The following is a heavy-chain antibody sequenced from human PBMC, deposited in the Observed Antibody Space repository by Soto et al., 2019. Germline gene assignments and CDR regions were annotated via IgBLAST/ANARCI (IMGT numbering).Heavy chain of an antibody. CDR3: ARDGYYYYDSSGYPY. J-gene: IGHJ4*02. CDR2: ISSSSSYI. V-gene: IGHV3-21*01. D-gene: IGHD3-22*01. Sequence: PGGSLRLSCAASGFTFSSYSMNWVRQAPGKGLEWVSSISSSSSYIYYADSVKGRFTISRDNAKNSLYLQMNSLRAEDTAVYYCARDGYYYYDSSGYPYWGQGTLVTVSS. CDR1: GFTFSSYS.